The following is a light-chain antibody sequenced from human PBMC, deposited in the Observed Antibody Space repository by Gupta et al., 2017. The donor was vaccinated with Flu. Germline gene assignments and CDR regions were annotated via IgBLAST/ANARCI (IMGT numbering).Light chain of an antibody. V-gene: IGKV3-20*01. CDR3: RHDGNPPET. CDR1: QSVHSNY. J-gene: IGKJ3*01. Sequence: EIVLTQSPGTLSLSPGDRATLSCRASQSVHSNYLAWYQQKPGQAPRLLIFAASSRATGIPDRFSGSGSGTDFTLIISRLEPEDFAVYYCRHDGNPPETFGHGTKVDIK. CDR2: AAS.